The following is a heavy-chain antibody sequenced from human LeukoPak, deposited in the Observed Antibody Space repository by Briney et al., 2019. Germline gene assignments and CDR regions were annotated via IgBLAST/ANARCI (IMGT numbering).Heavy chain of an antibody. Sequence: GGSLRLSCAASGFTFSSYAMSWVRQAPGKGLEWVSAISGSGGSTYYADSVKGRFTISRDNSKNTLYLQMNSLRAEDTAVYFCARSQQYGRNRPYYYFMDVWGKGTTVTVSS. V-gene: IGHV3-23*01. CDR3: ARSQQYGRNRPYYYFMDV. J-gene: IGHJ6*03. D-gene: IGHD1-14*01. CDR1: GFTFSSYA. CDR2: ISGSGGST.